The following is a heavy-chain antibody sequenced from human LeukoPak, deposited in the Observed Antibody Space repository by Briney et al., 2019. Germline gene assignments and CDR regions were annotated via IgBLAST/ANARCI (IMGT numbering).Heavy chain of an antibody. D-gene: IGHD4-17*01. J-gene: IGHJ4*02. CDR3: ARKAYGDYDY. CDR1: GGTFSSYT. Sequence: SSVKVSCKASGGTFSSYTISWVRQAPGQGLEWMGRIIPIFGTANYAQKFQGRVTITTDESTSTAYMELSSLRSEDTAVYYCARKAYGDYDYWGQGTLVTVSS. CDR2: IIPIFGTA. V-gene: IGHV1-69*05.